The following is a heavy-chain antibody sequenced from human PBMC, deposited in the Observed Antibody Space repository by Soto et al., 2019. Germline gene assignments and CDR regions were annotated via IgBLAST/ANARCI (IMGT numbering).Heavy chain of an antibody. V-gene: IGHV1-8*01. Sequence: ASVKVSCKASGYTFTSYDINWVRQATGQGFEYLGWMNPNSGNTGYSQKLQGRVTMTRDTSRSTAYMELSSLRSEDTAVYYCARDSGDCGGDCLGEYYYYYYGMDVWGQGITVTVS. J-gene: IGHJ6*02. CDR1: GYTFTSYD. CDR3: ARDSGDCGGDCLGEYYYYYYGMDV. D-gene: IGHD2-21*02. CDR2: MNPNSGNT.